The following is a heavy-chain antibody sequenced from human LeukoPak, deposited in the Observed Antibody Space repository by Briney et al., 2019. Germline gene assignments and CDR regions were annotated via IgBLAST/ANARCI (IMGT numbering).Heavy chain of an antibody. CDR1: GGSISSGGYY. CDR3: ASALVVPAASTGAFDI. D-gene: IGHD2-2*01. CDR2: IYHSGST. Sequence: MTSETLSLTCTVSGGSISSGGYYWSWIRQPPGKGLEWIGYIYHSGSTYYNPSLKSRVTISVDRSKNQFSLKLSSVTAADTAVYYCASALVVPAASTGAFDIWGQGTMVTVSS. V-gene: IGHV4-30-2*01. J-gene: IGHJ3*02.